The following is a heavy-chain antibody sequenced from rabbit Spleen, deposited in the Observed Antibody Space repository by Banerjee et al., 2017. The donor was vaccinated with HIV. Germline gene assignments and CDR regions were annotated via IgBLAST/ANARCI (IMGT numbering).Heavy chain of an antibody. CDR3: ARAYISGVYAFSL. CDR1: GFSFSSTYY. D-gene: IGHD1-1*01. CDR2: IYTSSSNI. Sequence: QSLEESGGDLVKPGASLTLTCTASGFSFSSTYYMCWVRQAPGKGLEWIACIYTSSSNIWYASWAKGRFTISKTSSTTVTLQMTSLTAADTATYFCARAYISGVYAFSLWGQGTLVTVS. V-gene: IGHV1S40*01. J-gene: IGHJ4*01.